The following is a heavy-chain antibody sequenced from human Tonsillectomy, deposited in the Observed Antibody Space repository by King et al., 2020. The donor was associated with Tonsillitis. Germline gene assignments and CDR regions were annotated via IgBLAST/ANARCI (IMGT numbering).Heavy chain of an antibody. J-gene: IGHJ4*02. CDR2: ISFDGATE. Sequence: VQLVESGGGVVQPGKSLRLSCPASGFAFSNFGMHWVRQAPGKGLEWVAFISFDGATEYYADSVMGRFTISRDNSNNTVYLQMNSLRAEDTAVYYCAKAYYFYGDPESFHYWGQGTLVIVSS. D-gene: IGHD4-17*01. CDR3: AKAYYFYGDPESFHY. CDR1: GFAFSNFG. V-gene: IGHV3-30*18.